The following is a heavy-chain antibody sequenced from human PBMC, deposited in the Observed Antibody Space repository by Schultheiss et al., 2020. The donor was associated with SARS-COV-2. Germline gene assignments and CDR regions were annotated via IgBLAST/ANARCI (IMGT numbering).Heavy chain of an antibody. CDR1: GGSISSGSYY. V-gene: IGHV4-61*02. J-gene: IGHJ6*03. D-gene: IGHD3/OR15-3a*01. CDR3: ARDRPIWTYYYYYYMDV. Sequence: SQTLSLTCTVSGGSISSGSYYWSWIRQPAGKGLEWIGRIYTSGSTNYNPSLKSRVTISVDTSKNQFSLKLSSVTAADTAVYYCARDRPIWTYYYYYYMDVWGKGTTVTVSS. CDR2: IYTSGST.